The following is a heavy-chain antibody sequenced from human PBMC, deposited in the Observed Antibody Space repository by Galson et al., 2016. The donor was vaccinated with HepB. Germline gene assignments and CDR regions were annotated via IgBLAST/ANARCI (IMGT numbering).Heavy chain of an antibody. Sequence: SLRLSCAASGFVFNSYGMHWVRQAPGKGLEWVAVIAFDGSQKYYADSVKGRFTISRDNSRNTLDLQMDSLRPEDTAVYYCARGPASRFTYGMDVWGQGTTV. V-gene: IGHV3-30*03. D-gene: IGHD2-2*01. CDR1: GFVFNSYG. CDR2: IAFDGSQK. CDR3: ARGPASRFTYGMDV. J-gene: IGHJ6*02.